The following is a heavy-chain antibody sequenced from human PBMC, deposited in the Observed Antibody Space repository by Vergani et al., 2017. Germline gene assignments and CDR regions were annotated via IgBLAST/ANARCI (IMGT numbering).Heavy chain of an antibody. Sequence: QVQLVESGGGVVQRGGSLRLSCATSGFTLSNYDMQWIRQGPGKGLEFVAFIQFDGSNKYYADSVKGRFTLSRDFSKNTLYLQMNSLRTDDTATYNCAKHCRGWCIDYWGQGTQVIVSS. J-gene: IGHJ4*02. V-gene: IGHV3-30*02. CDR3: AKHCRGWCIDY. CDR1: GFTLSNYD. CDR2: IQFDGSNK. D-gene: IGHD4/OR15-4a*01.